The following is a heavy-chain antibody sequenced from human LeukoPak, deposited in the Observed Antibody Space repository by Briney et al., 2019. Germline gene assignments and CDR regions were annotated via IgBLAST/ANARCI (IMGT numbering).Heavy chain of an antibody. CDR1: GYTFTSYD. J-gene: IGHJ4*02. Sequence: ASVKVPCKASGYTFTSYDINWVRQATGQGLEWMGWMNPNSGNTGYAQKFQGRVTMTRNTSISTAYMELGSLRSEDTAVYYCARGPHGGYDFYYWGQGTLVTVSS. CDR2: MNPNSGNT. CDR3: ARGPHGGYDFYY. V-gene: IGHV1-8*01. D-gene: IGHD5-12*01.